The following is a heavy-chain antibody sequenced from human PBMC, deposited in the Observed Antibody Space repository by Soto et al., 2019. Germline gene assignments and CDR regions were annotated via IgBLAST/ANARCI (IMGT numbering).Heavy chain of an antibody. CDR1: GGSISSGGYY. D-gene: IGHD3-3*01. CDR3: ARVRSDAFDI. CDR2: IYNSGST. V-gene: IGHV4-31*03. J-gene: IGHJ3*02. Sequence: PSETLSLTCTVSGGSISSGGYYWSWIRQHPGKGLEWIGYIYNSGSTYYNPSLKSRVTISVDTSKNQFSLKLRSVTAADTAAYYCARVRSDAFDIWGQGTMVTVSS.